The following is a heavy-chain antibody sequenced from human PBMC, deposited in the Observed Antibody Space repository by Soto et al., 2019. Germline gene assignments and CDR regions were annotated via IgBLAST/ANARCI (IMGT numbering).Heavy chain of an antibody. Sequence: ASVKVSCKTSEYSFGDYYLHWVRQAPEQGLEWMGWINLNDGGTNSPRKFQGRLTMTRDKSITTVYMELSRLRSDDTAVYFCVRDAPSNQSIFELWGPGTLVIVSS. J-gene: IGHJ4*02. V-gene: IGHV1-2*02. CDR1: EYSFGDYY. D-gene: IGHD3-3*01. CDR2: INLNDGGT. CDR3: VRDAPSNQSIFEL.